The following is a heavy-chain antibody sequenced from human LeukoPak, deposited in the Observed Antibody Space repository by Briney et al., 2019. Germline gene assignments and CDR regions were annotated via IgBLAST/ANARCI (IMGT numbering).Heavy chain of an antibody. CDR3: ARDQYCSGGSCYPTRDY. CDR1: GFTFSSYG. V-gene: IGHV3-33*01. Sequence: PGGSLRLSCAASGFTFSSYGMHRVRQAPGKGLEWVAVIWYDGSNKYYADSVKGRFTISRDNSKNTLYLQMNSLRAEDTAVYYCARDQYCSGGSCYPTRDYWGQGTLVTVSS. CDR2: IWYDGSNK. D-gene: IGHD2-15*01. J-gene: IGHJ4*02.